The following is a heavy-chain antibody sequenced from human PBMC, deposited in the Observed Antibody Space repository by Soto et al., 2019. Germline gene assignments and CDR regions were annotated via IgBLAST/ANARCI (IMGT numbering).Heavy chain of an antibody. D-gene: IGHD2-8*02. Sequence: QVHLQESGPQLVKPSQPLSLTCTVSGGPVRDAFSYWTWIRQPPGKVPEWMGYLAHTGSTYYNPSLRNRATISVDASSNLLALRLSSVTAADTAVSYCARELEGGVFDIWGRGTLVTVSS. CDR1: GGPVRDAFSY. CDR2: LAHTGST. CDR3: ARELEGGVFDI. V-gene: IGHV4-30-4*01. J-gene: IGHJ3*02.